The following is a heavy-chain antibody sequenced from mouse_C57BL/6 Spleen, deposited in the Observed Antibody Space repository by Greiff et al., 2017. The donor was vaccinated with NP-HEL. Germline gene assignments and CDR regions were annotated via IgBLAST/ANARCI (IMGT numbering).Heavy chain of an antibody. J-gene: IGHJ1*03. V-gene: IGHV1-55*01. CDR3: ARFTMITTDWYFDV. D-gene: IGHD2-4*01. Sequence: QVQLQQPGAELVKPGASVKMSCKASGYTFTSYWITWVKQRPGQGLEWIGDIYPGSGSTNYNEKFKSKATLTVDTSSSTAYMQLSSLTSEDSAVYYCARFTMITTDWYFDVWGTGTTVTVSS. CDR2: IYPGSGST. CDR1: GYTFTSYW.